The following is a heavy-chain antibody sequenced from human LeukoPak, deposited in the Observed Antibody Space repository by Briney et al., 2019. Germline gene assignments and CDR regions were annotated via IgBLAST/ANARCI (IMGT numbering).Heavy chain of an antibody. V-gene: IGHV1-18*01. CDR2: INAGNGNI. D-gene: IGHD3-10*01. Sequence: ASVKVSCKASGYTFTSYGISWVRQAPGQGLECMGWINAGNGNIKYSQDFQGRVAFTSDTFASTSYMELSSLRSEDTAVYYCARDNSRAALGCTNFDYWGQGTLVTVSS. J-gene: IGHJ4*02. CDR3: ARDNSRAALGCTNFDY. CDR1: GYTFTSYG.